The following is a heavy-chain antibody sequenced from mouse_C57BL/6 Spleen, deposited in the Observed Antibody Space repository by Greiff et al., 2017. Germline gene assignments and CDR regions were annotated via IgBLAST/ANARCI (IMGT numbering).Heavy chain of an antibody. CDR2: ISSGSSTI. Sequence: EVMLVESGGGLVKPGGSLKLSCAASGFTFSDYGMHWVRQAPGKGLEWVGYISSGSSTIYYADTVKGRFTISRDNAKNTLFLQMTSLRSEDTAMYYCARPYYSNYVAYWGQGTLVTVSA. V-gene: IGHV5-17*01. CDR3: ARPYYSNYVAY. J-gene: IGHJ3*01. CDR1: GFTFSDYG. D-gene: IGHD2-5*01.